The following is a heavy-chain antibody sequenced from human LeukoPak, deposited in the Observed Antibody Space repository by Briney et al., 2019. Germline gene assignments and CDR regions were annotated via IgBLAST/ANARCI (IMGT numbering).Heavy chain of an antibody. D-gene: IGHD6-13*01. V-gene: IGHV3-30*02. CDR3: AGYSSSWYSSYMHV. Sequence: GGSLRLSCAASGFTFSSYGMHWVRQAPGKGLEWVAFIRYDGSNKYYADSVKGRFTISRDNSKNTLYLQMNSLRAEDTAVYYCAGYSSSWYSSYMHVWGKGTTVTVSS. CDR2: IRYDGSNK. J-gene: IGHJ6*03. CDR1: GFTFSSYG.